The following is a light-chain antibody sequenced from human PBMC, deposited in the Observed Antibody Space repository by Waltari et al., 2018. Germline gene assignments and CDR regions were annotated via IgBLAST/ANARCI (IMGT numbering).Light chain of an antibody. Sequence: DIQMTQSPSTLSASVGDRVTLTCRASQGIGRWLAWYQQKPGKAPKFLIYKASSLESGVPARFSGSGSGTEFTLTISGLQPDDFATYYCQHYNSYSSWTFGQGTKVEIK. CDR1: QGIGRW. CDR2: KAS. CDR3: QHYNSYSSWT. V-gene: IGKV1-5*03. J-gene: IGKJ1*01.